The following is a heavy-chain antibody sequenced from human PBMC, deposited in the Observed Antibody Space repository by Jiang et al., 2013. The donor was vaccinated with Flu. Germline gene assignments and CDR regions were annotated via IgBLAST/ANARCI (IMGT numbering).Heavy chain of an antibody. V-gene: IGHV3-33*01. J-gene: IGHJ6*02. CDR1: GFTFSSYG. CDR3: ARDLVDTAMAGYYGMDV. CDR2: IWYDGSNK. Sequence: QLLESGGGVVQPGRSLRLSCAASGFTFSSYGMHWVRQAPGKGLEWVAVIWYDGSNKYYADSVKGRFTISRDNSKNTLYLQMNSLRAEDTAVYYCARDLVDTAMAGYYGMDVWGQGTTVTVSS. D-gene: IGHD5-18*01.